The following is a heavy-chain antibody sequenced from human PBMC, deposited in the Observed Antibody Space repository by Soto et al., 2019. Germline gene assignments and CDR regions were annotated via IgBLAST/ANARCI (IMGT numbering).Heavy chain of an antibody. D-gene: IGHD3-16*01. V-gene: IGHV4-4*02. Sequence: SETLSLTCAVSGGSIIASNWWTWIRQPPGQGLEWIGEIHHSGTTYYTASLRSRVTLSIDKSKSQFSLRLTSVTAADTAVYYCASLFGPWGQGTLVTVSS. CDR2: IHHSGTT. J-gene: IGHJ5*02. CDR3: ASLFGP. CDR1: GGSIIASNW.